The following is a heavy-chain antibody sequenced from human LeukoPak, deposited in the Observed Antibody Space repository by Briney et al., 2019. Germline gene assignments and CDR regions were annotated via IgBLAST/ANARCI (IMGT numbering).Heavy chain of an antibody. V-gene: IGHV3-7*01. Sequence: GGSLRLSCAASGFTFSSYAMHWVRQAPGKGLEWVANIKQDGSEKYYVDSVKGRFTISRDNAKNSLYLQMNSLRAEDTAVYYCASGNYFDYWGQGTLVTVSS. CDR3: ASGNYFDY. J-gene: IGHJ4*02. CDR2: IKQDGSEK. CDR1: GFTFSSYA. D-gene: IGHD1-26*01.